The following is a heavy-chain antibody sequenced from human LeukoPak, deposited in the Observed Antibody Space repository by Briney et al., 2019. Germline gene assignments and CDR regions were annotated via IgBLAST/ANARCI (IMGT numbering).Heavy chain of an antibody. J-gene: IGHJ4*02. CDR1: GFTFTSYP. V-gene: IGHV7-4-1*02. CDR2: INTNTGNP. CDR3: ARDSAPAGPDFDY. D-gene: IGHD6-13*01. Sequence: ASVKVSCKASGFTFTSYPMNWVRQAPGQGLEWMGWINTNTGNPTYAQGFTGRFVFSLDISVSTAYLQISSLKAEDTAVYYCARDSAPAGPDFDYWGQGTLVTVSS.